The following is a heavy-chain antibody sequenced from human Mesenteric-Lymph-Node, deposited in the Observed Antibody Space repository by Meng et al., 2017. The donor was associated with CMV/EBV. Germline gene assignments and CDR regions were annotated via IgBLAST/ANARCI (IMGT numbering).Heavy chain of an antibody. CDR3: AKDSSTWYNYAMDV. J-gene: IGHJ6*02. Sequence: GGSLRLSCAVSEFTFSSYAMNWVRQAPGKGLEWVSGISLGGDTTYYIDSVKGRFTISRDNSKHTLRLQMNSLRAEDTAVYYCAKDSSTWYNYAMDVWGQGTTVTVSS. D-gene: IGHD6-13*01. CDR1: EFTFSSYA. V-gene: IGHV3-23*01. CDR2: ISLGGDTT.